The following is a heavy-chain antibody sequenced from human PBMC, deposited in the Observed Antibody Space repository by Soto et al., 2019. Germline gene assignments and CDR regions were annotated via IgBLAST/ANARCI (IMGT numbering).Heavy chain of an antibody. CDR3: ATEGHNDGIGPFGH. Sequence: GGSLRLSCAASGFTFSSYRMNCVRQGPGKGLEWVSSISSTSSYIYYADSVKGRFTISRDNAKNSLYLQMNSLRAEDTAVYYCATEGHNDGIGPFGHWGQGTLVTLS. CDR2: ISSTSSYI. V-gene: IGHV3-21*01. J-gene: IGHJ5*02. D-gene: IGHD3-22*01. CDR1: GFTFSSYR.